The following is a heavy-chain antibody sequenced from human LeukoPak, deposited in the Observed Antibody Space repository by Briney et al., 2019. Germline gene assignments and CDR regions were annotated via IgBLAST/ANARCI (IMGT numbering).Heavy chain of an antibody. J-gene: IGHJ4*02. CDR2: IIPIFGTA. D-gene: IGHD3-3*01. Sequence: SVKVSCKASGGTFSSYAISWVRQAPGQGREWMGRIIPIFGTANYAQKFQGRVTITTDESTSTAYMELSSLRSEDTAVYYCARAGGNYDFWSGYYLDYWGQGTLVTVSS. CDR3: ARAGGNYDFWSGYYLDY. CDR1: GGTFSSYA. V-gene: IGHV1-69*05.